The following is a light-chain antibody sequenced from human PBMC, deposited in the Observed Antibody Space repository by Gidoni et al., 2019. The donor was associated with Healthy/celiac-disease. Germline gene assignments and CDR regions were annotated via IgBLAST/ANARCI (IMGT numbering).Light chain of an antibody. Sequence: DIVMTQSPDSRAVSLGERATINCKSSQSVLYSSNNKNYLAWYQQKPGQPPKLLIYWASTRESGVPDRFSGSGSGTDFTLTISSLQAEDVAVYYCQQYYSTLRTFGQXTKVEIK. CDR3: QQYYSTLRT. CDR1: QSVLYSSNNKNY. CDR2: WAS. J-gene: IGKJ1*01. V-gene: IGKV4-1*01.